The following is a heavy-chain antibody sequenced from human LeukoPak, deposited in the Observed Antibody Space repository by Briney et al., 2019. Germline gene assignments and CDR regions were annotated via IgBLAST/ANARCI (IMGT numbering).Heavy chain of an antibody. CDR2: INPNSGGT. V-gene: IGHV1-2*06. CDR1: GYTFTCYY. J-gene: IGHJ5*02. D-gene: IGHD6-6*01. CDR3: AREPYSSSSNWFDP. Sequence: ASVKVSCKASGYTFTCYYMHWVRQAPGQGLEWMGRINPNSGGTNYAQKFQGRVTMTRDTSISTAYMELSRLRSDDTAVHYCAREPYSSSSNWFDPWGQGTLVTVSS.